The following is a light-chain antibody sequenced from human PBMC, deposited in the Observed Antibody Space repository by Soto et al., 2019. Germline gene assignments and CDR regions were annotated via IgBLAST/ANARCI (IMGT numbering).Light chain of an antibody. CDR3: CSHAGTYIYV. J-gene: IGLJ1*01. Sequence: QSVLTQPRSVSGSPGQSVTISCTGTSSDVGGYNYVSWYQQHPGKAPKLMIYDVSKRPSGVPDRFSGFKSGNTASLTISGLQAEDEADYSCCSHAGTYIYVFGPGTKLTVL. CDR2: DVS. CDR1: SSDVGGYNY. V-gene: IGLV2-11*01.